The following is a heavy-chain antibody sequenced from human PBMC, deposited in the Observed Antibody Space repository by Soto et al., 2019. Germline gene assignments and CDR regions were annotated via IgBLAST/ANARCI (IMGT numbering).Heavy chain of an antibody. D-gene: IGHD5-12*01. CDR3: ARVGSRYYYYYGMDV. Sequence: SEPLAVTCSVSSGSISSSNWLSFFRQPPGKGLEWIGEIYHSGSTNYNPSLKSRVTISVDKSKNQFSLKLSSVTAADTAVYYCARVGSRYYYYYGMDVWGQGTTVTVSS. V-gene: IGHV4-4*02. CDR1: SGSISSSNW. CDR2: IYHSGST. J-gene: IGHJ6*02.